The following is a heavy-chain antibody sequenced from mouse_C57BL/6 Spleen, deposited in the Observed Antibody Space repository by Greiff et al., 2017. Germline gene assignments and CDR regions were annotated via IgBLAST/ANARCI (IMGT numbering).Heavy chain of an antibody. V-gene: IGHV3-8*01. CDR3: ARGMTYDYEGYWYFDV. CDR1: GYSITSDY. CDR2: ISYSGST. Sequence: EVKLQESGPGLAKPSQTLSLTCSVTGYSITSDYWNWIRKFPGNKLEYMGYISYSGSTYYNPSLKSRISITRDTSKNQYYLQLNSVTTEDTATYYCARGMTYDYEGYWYFDVWGTGTTVTVSS. D-gene: IGHD2-4*01. J-gene: IGHJ1*03.